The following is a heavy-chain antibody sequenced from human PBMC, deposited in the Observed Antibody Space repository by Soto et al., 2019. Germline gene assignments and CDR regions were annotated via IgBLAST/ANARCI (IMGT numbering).Heavy chain of an antibody. CDR2: INHSGTT. CDR3: ARWVTMVRGLTANYYYYYMDV. CDR1: GGSFRGYH. D-gene: IGHD3-10*01. V-gene: IGHV4-34*01. J-gene: IGHJ6*03. Sequence: QVQLQQWGAGLLKPSETLSLTCAVYGGSFRGYHWSWIRQPPGKGLEWIGEINHSGTTNYHPSLKSRVTISLDTSKNQFSLKLSSVTAADTAVYYCARWVTMVRGLTANYYYYYMDVWGKGTTVTASS.